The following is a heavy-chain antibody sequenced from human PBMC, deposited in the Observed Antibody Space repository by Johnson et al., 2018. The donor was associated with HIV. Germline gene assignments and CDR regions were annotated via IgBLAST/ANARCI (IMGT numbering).Heavy chain of an antibody. CDR3: ARVLRLPRRGAFDI. V-gene: IGHV3-74*02. CDR2: IRWYSGSI. D-gene: IGHD5-12*01. J-gene: IGHJ3*02. Sequence: VQLVESGGGLVQPGGSLRLSCAASGFTFSSYWMSWVRQAPGKGLVWVSRIRWYSGSIGYADSVNGRFTISRDNAKNSLYLQLNSLRAEDTAGYYSARVLRLPRRGAFDIWGQGTMVTVSS. CDR1: GFTFSSYW.